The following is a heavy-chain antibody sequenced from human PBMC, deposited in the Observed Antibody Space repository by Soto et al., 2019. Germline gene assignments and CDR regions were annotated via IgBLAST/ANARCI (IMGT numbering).Heavy chain of an antibody. V-gene: IGHV3-15*01. D-gene: IGHD6-6*01. CDR2: IKSKTDGGTT. CDR1: GFTFSNAW. J-gene: IGHJ4*02. Sequence: EVQLVESGGGLVKPGGSLRLSCAASGFTFSNAWMSWVRQAPGKGREWVGRIKSKTDGGTTDYAAPVKGRFPISRVDSNNTLYLRMNSLKTEGKAVYYCCSAGRHYWGQGTLVTVSS. CDR3: CSAGRHY.